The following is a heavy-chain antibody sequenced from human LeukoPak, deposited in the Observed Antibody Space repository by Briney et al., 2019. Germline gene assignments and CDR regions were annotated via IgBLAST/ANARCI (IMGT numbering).Heavy chain of an antibody. CDR2: IYYSGST. CDR3: AGVSSGYYSWGYFDY. CDR1: GGSISSSSYY. V-gene: IGHV4-39*01. D-gene: IGHD3-22*01. J-gene: IGHJ4*02. Sequence: SETLSLTCTVSGGSISSSSYYWGWIRQPPGKGLEWIESIYYSGSTYYNPSLKSRVTISVDTSKNQFSLKLSSVTAADTAVYYCAGVSSGYYSWGYFDYWGQGTLVTVSS.